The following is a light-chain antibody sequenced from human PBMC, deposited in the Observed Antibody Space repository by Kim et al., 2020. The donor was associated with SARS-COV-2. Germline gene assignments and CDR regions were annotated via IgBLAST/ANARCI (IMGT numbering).Light chain of an antibody. CDR2: DVN. CDR1: SSDVGAYNF. J-gene: IGLJ1*01. CDR3: SSYGGSSNFEV. Sequence: QSALTQPPSASGSPGQSVTISCTGTSSDVGAYNFVFWYQHHPGKAPKLIIYDVNKRPSGVPDRFSGSKSGNTASLTVSGLQAEDEADYYCSSYGGSSNFEVFGTGTKVTVL. V-gene: IGLV2-8*01.